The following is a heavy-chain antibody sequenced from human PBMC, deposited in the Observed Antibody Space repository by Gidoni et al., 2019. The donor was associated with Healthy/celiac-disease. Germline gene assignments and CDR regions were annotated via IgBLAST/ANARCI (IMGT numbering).Heavy chain of an antibody. J-gene: IGHJ2*01. Sequence: QVPLVESGGGVVQSGRSLSLSCAASGFTFSTYAMHWVRQAPGKGLEWVAVISYDGSNKYYADSVKGRFTISRDNSKNTLYLQMNSLRAEDTAVYYCARDPFNYYDSSGYYYGGYFDLWGRGTLVTVSS. CDR3: ARDPFNYYDSSGYYYGGYFDL. CDR2: ISYDGSNK. CDR1: GFTFSTYA. V-gene: IGHV3-30*01. D-gene: IGHD3-22*01.